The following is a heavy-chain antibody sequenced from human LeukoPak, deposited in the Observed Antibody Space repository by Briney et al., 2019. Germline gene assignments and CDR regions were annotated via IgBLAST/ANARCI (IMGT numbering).Heavy chain of an antibody. CDR2: INPNSGGT. J-gene: IGHJ6*03. CDR1: GYTLTGYD. Sequence: ASVKLSCKASGYTLTGYDMHWVRQAPGPGLEWMGWINPNSGGTTYAQTFHGRVTMTRDTSISTAYMELSRLRSDDTAVYYCARALEGSGYYHHDYYYYMDVWGKGTTVTVSS. CDR3: ARALEGSGYYHHDYYYYMDV. D-gene: IGHD3-22*01. V-gene: IGHV1-2*02.